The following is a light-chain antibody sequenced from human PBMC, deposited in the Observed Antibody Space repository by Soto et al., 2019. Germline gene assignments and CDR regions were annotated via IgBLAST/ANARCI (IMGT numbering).Light chain of an antibody. CDR1: QSVSNNY. CDR2: GAS. Sequence: VLTQSPGTLSLSPGERATLSCRASQSVSNNYLAWYQQKPGQAPRLLIYGASNRATGIQDRFSGSGSGTEFTLTISRLEPEDFAVYYCKQYGSSGTCGQGTKVDIK. V-gene: IGKV3-20*01. CDR3: KQYGSSGT. J-gene: IGKJ1*01.